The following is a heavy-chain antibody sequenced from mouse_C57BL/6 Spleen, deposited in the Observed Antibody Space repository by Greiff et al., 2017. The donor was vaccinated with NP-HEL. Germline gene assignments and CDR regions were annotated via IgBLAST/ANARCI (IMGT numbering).Heavy chain of an antibody. D-gene: IGHD2-1*01. CDR3: AKGDDNYGDSFDY. CDR1: GYTFTDYY. V-gene: IGHV1-26*01. Sequence: EVQLQQSGPELVKPGASVKISCKASGYTFTDYYMNWVKQSHGKSLEWIGDINPNNGGTSYNQKFKGKATLTVDKSSSTAYMELHSLTSEDSAVYYSAKGDDNYGDSFDYWGQGTTLTVSS. CDR2: INPNNGGT. J-gene: IGHJ2*01.